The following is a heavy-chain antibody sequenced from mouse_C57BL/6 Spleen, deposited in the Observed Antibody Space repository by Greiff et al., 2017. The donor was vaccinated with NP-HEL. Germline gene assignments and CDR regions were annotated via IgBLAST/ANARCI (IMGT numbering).Heavy chain of an antibody. J-gene: IGHJ3*01. CDR1: GYAFSSSW. CDR3: ARLAY. Sequence: QVQLKESGPELVKPGASVKISCKASGYAFSSSWMNWVKQRPGKGLEWIGRIYPGDGDTNYNGKFKGKATLTADKSSSTAYMQLSSLTSEDSAVYFCARLAYWGQGTLVTVSA. CDR2: IYPGDGDT. V-gene: IGHV1-82*01.